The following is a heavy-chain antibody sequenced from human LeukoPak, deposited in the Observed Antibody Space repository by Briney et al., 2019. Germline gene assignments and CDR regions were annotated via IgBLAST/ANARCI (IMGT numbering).Heavy chain of an antibody. CDR2: INHSGST. J-gene: IGHJ4*02. Sequence: PETLSLTCAVSGGSFSGYYWSWVRQPPGKGLEWIGEINHSGSTNYNPSLKSRVTISVDTSKNQFSLKLSSVTAADTAVYYCARVGGYGDYFDYWGQGTLVTVSS. D-gene: IGHD5-12*01. CDR3: ARVGGYGDYFDY. V-gene: IGHV4-34*01. CDR1: GGSFSGYY.